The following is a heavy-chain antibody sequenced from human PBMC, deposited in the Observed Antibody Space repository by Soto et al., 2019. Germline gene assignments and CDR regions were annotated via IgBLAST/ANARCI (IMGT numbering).Heavy chain of an antibody. V-gene: IGHV1-69*13. J-gene: IGHJ4*02. CDR3: GRGGSWAKVDS. CDR2: IIPVFGPA. CDR1: GVTLKNSA. D-gene: IGHD6-13*01. Sequence: SVKVSCKASGVTLKNSALSWVRQAPEQGLEWMGGIIPVFGPALYAQKFQGRVTITADESTNTAFLDVSSLRSEDTAVYYCGRGGSWAKVDSWGPGTLVTVSS.